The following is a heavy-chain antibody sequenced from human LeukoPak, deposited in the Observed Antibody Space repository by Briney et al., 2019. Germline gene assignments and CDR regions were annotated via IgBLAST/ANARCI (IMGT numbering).Heavy chain of an antibody. CDR1: GFTFSSYA. Sequence: PGRSLRLSCAASGFTFSSYAMHWVRQAPGKGLEWVAVISYDGSNKYYADSVKGRFTISRDNSKNTLYLQMNSLRAEDTAVYYCARDPRKGLRLQPTGGYFDYWGQGTLVTVSS. D-gene: IGHD4-11*01. CDR2: ISYDGSNK. V-gene: IGHV3-30-3*01. CDR3: ARDPRKGLRLQPTGGYFDY. J-gene: IGHJ4*02.